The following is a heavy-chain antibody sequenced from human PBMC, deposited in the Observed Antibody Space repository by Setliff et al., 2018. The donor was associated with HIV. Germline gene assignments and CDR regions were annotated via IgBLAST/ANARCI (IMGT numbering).Heavy chain of an antibody. CDR1: GFTFSNYA. V-gene: IGHV3-23*01. CDR3: AKTLPTLYPPHDYYFAMDV. D-gene: IGHD2-15*01. Sequence: GGSLRLSCAASGFTFSNYAMSWVRQAPGKGLEWVSGISGSAGTTYYADSLKGRFTISRDNSKNTLYLQMNSLRAEDTAVYYCAKTLPTLYPPHDYYFAMDVWGQGTTVTV. CDR2: ISGSAGTT. J-gene: IGHJ6*02.